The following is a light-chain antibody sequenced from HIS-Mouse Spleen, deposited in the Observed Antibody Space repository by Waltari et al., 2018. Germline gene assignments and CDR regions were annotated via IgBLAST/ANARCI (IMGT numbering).Light chain of an antibody. V-gene: IGLV2-8*01. CDR2: EVS. J-gene: IGLJ1*01. CDR3: SSYAGSNNLGV. CDR1: SSYVGGYHY. Sequence: QSALTQPPSASGSPGQSVTISCTGTSSYVGGYHYFSWYQQHPGKAPKLMIYEVSKRPSGVPDRFSGSKSGNTASLTVSGLQAEDEADYYCSSYAGSNNLGVFGTGTKVTVL.